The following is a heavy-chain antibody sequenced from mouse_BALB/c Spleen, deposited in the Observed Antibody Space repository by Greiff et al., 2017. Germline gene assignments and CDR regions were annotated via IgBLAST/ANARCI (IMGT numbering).Heavy chain of an antibody. D-gene: IGHD2-2*01. J-gene: IGHJ3*01. CDR3: ARDAPYGYAWFAY. Sequence: QVQLKESGPGLVAPSQSLSITCTVSGFSLTGYGVNWVRQPPGKGLEWLGMIWGDGSTDYNSALKSRLSISKDNSKGQVFLKMNSLQPDDTARYYCARDAPYGYAWFAYWGQGTLVTVSA. CDR1: GFSLTGYG. V-gene: IGHV2-6-7*01. CDR2: IWGDGST.